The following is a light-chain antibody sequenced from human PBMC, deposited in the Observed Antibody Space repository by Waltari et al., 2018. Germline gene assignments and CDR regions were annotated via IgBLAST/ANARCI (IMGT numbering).Light chain of an antibody. V-gene: IGKV3-11*01. J-gene: IGKJ4*01. CDR1: QSVSSY. Sequence: EIVLTRSPATLSLSPGERATLSCRASQSVSSYLGWYQQKPGQAPRLLIYDASNRAPGIPARFSGSGSGTDFTLTISSLEPEDFAVYYCQQRSNWPLTFGGGTKVEIK. CDR3: QQRSNWPLT. CDR2: DAS.